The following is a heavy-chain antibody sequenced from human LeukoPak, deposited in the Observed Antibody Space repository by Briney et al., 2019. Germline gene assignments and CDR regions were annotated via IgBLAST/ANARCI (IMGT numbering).Heavy chain of an antibody. CDR2: IYYSGST. V-gene: IGHV4-59*01. D-gene: IGHD3-10*01. CDR3: ARGYYYGSTDWFDP. CDR1: GGSISSYY. J-gene: IGHJ5*02. Sequence: PSETLSLTCTVSGGSISSYYWSWIRQPPGKGLEWIGYIYYSGSTNYNPSLKSRVTISVDTSKNQFSLKLSSVTAADTAVYYCARGYYYGSTDWFDPWGQGTLVTVSS.